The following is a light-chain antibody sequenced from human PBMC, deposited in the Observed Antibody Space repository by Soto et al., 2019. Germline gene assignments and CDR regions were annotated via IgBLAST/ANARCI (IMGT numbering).Light chain of an antibody. V-gene: IGKV1-39*01. CDR1: QSISSY. Sequence: DIQMTQSPSSLSASVGDRVTITCRASQSISSYLNWYHQKPGKAPKLLIFAASSLQRGVPSRFSASGSGTRFTLTINSLQPEDFATYFCQQSYSTPYTFGQGTKVDIK. CDR2: AAS. J-gene: IGKJ2*01. CDR3: QQSYSTPYT.